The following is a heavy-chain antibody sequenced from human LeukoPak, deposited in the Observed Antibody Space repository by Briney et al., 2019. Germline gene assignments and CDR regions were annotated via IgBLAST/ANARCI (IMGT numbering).Heavy chain of an antibody. J-gene: IGHJ4*02. CDR1: GFTFSDYY. D-gene: IGHD6-13*01. V-gene: IGHV3-11*05. CDR2: IASSSTYT. CDR3: ARDDEGRWYPY. Sequence: GGSLRPSCAASGFTFSDYYMSWIRQAPGKGLEWVSFIASSSTYTNYADSVKGRFTISRDNAKNSLYLQMNSLKAEDTAVYYCARDDEGRWYPYWGQGTLVTVSS.